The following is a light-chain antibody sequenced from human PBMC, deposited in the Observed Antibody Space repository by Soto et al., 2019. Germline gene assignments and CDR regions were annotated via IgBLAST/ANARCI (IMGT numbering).Light chain of an antibody. Sequence: QSVLTQPASVSGSPGQSITISCTGTSSDVGGYNYVSWYQQHPGKAPKLMIYEVSYRPSGVSNRFSGSKSGNTASLTISGLQAEDEAGYYRSSLTSNSTLAFGGGTKLTVL. V-gene: IGLV2-14*01. CDR2: EVS. CDR1: SSDVGGYNY. CDR3: SSLTSNSTLA. J-gene: IGLJ2*01.